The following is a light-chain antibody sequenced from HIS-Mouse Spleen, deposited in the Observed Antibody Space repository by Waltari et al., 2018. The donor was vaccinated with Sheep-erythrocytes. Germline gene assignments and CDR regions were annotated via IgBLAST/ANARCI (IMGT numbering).Light chain of an antibody. Sequence: QSALTQPRAVAGSPGLSVTISCTATSSAVGGYNYVPCYQQHPGKAPKLMIYDVSKRPSGVPDRFSGSKSGNTASLTISGLQAEDEADYYCCSYAGSYNHVFATGTKVTVL. CDR1: SSAVGGYNY. CDR2: DVS. V-gene: IGLV2-11*01. J-gene: IGLJ1*01. CDR3: CSYAGSYNHV.